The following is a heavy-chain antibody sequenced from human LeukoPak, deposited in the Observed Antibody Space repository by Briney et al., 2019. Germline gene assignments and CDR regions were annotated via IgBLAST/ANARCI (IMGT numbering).Heavy chain of an antibody. CDR2: IKQDGSQK. V-gene: IGHV3-7*01. CDR1: GFTLSTSW. CDR3: ARDSIRTLAAFDI. J-gene: IGHJ3*02. D-gene: IGHD1/OR15-1a*01. Sequence: GGSLRLSCTASGFTLSTSWMSWVRQAPGRGLEWVASIKQDGSQKYYVDSVKGRFTISRDNVQNSLYLQMNSLRAEDTAVYYCARDSIRTLAAFDIWGQGTMVTVSS.